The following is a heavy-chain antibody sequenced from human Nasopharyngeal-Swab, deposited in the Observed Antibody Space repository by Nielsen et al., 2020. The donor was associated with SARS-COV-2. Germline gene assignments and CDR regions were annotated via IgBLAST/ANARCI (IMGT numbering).Heavy chain of an antibody. CDR1: GGSISSGGYY. D-gene: IGHD2-15*01. Sequence: SETLSLTCTVSGGSISSGGYYWSWIRQHPGKGLEWIGYIYYSRSTYYNPSLKSRVTISVDTSKNKFSLKLSSVTAADTAVYYCAKVLTRNLVVALVLDAFDIWGQGTMVTVSS. CDR3: AKVLTRNLVVALVLDAFDI. V-gene: IGHV4-31*03. CDR2: IYYSRST. J-gene: IGHJ3*02.